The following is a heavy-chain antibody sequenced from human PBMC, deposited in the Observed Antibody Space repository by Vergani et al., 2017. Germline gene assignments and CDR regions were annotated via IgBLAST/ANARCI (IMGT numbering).Heavy chain of an antibody. CDR1: GGSISSGSYY. Sequence: QVQLQESGPGLVKPSQTLSLTCTVSGGSISSGSYYWSWIRQPAGKGLEWIGRIYTSGSTNYNPSLKSRVTISVDTSKNQFSLKLSSVTAADTAVYYCATSNPRSRALFXFDPWGQGTLVTVSS. CDR2: IYTSGST. CDR3: ATSNPRSRALFXFDP. J-gene: IGHJ5*02. V-gene: IGHV4-61*02. D-gene: IGHD2-8*01.